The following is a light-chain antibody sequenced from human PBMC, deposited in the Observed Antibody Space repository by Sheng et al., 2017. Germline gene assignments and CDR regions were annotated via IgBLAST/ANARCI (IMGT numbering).Light chain of an antibody. J-gene: IGKJ1*01. CDR2: AAS. Sequence: DIQMTQSPSSLSASVGDRVTITCRASHNINNFLNWYQQRPGRAPNLLIYAASSLQSGVPSRFSGSGSGTDFTLTISSPQPEDFATYYCQQTYSTVWAFGQGTKVEIK. CDR1: HNINNF. V-gene: IGKV1-39*01. CDR3: QQTYSTVWA.